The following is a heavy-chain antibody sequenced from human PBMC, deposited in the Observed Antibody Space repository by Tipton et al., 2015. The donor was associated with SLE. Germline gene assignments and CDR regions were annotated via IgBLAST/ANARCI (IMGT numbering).Heavy chain of an antibody. CDR3: ARGGDRYYGRSGYYDYFDY. V-gene: IGHV4-59*08. Sequence: GLVKPSETLSLTCSVSGGSISTYYWNWIRQPPGKGLEWIGYVDNSGSTNYNPSLKSRLTMSIDTSKNQFSLKMRSVTAADTAVYFCARGGDRYYGRSGYYDYFDYWGQGTLVTVSS. CDR1: GGSISTYY. J-gene: IGHJ4*02. D-gene: IGHD3-22*01. CDR2: VDNSGST.